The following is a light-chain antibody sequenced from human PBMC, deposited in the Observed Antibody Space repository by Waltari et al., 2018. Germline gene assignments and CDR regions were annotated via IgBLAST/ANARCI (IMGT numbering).Light chain of an antibody. Sequence: QFALTQPASVSGSPGQSITISRTGTSSDIGTYDYLSWYQQHQGEAPKLILYDVSHRPSGVPNRFSGSKSDNTASLTISGLQAEDESDYYCSSFTTRSTWVFGGGTKLTVL. CDR2: DVS. V-gene: IGLV2-14*03. J-gene: IGLJ3*02. CDR1: SSDIGTYDY. CDR3: SSFTTRSTWV.